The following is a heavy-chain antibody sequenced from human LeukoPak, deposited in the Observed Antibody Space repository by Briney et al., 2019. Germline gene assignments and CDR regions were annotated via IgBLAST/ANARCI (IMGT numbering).Heavy chain of an antibody. J-gene: IGHJ5*02. CDR3: AKSDHEIWRGLTSP. Sequence: GGSLRLSCAASGFIFSSHAMSWVRQAPGKGLEWVSAISTGGNTFYLDPVKGRFTISRDNSKNTLYLQMDSLRAEDTALYYCAKSDHEIWRGLTSPWGQGTLVTVSS. CDR2: ISTGGNT. V-gene: IGHV3-23*01. D-gene: IGHD3-3*01. CDR1: GFIFSSHA.